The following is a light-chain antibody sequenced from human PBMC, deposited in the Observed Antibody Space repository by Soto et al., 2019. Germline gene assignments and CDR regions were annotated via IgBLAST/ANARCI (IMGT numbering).Light chain of an antibody. CDR1: QSVSSN. J-gene: IGKJ5*01. CDR3: QQYNNWPIT. V-gene: IGKV3-15*01. CDR2: GAS. Sequence: EIVMTQSPATLSVSPGERASLSCRASQSVSSNLAWYRQKPGQAPRLLIYGASTRATGIPARFSGGGSVTEFTLTISSLQSEDFAVYSCQQYNNWPITFGQGTRLEIK.